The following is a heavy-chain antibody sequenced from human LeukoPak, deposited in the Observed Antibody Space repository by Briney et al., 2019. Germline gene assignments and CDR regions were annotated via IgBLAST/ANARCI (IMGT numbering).Heavy chain of an antibody. Sequence: ASVTVSFKASGYTFSSYGISWVRLARGRGPEHMASINPQKTNTNYAQKFQGRVTVTADTSTNTAYMEVRSLRSDDTAIYYCARRKYGADYNGMDVWGQGTTVTVSS. CDR3: ARRKYGADYNGMDV. D-gene: IGHD4/OR15-4a*01. CDR2: INPQKTNT. V-gene: IGHV1-18*01. J-gene: IGHJ6*02. CDR1: GYTFSSYG.